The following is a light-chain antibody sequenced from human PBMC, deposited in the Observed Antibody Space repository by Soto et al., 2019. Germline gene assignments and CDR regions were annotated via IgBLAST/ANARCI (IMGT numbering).Light chain of an antibody. J-gene: IGKJ2*01. Sequence: DIQMTQSPSPLSASIGDTITISCRASQNIERYLNWYQHKQGKAPQLLMFAAANLESGVPSRFRGSGSGTDFTLTISSLQPEDFATYYCQQTYSTIHSFGQGTKVDIK. CDR3: QQTYSTIHS. V-gene: IGKV1-39*01. CDR2: AAA. CDR1: QNIERY.